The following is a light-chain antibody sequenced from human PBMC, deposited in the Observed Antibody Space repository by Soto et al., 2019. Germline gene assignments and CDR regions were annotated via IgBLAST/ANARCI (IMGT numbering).Light chain of an antibody. V-gene: IGKV3-20*01. CDR2: GAS. Sequence: ETALTQSPGTLSLSPGERATLSCRASHSISTTYVAWYQQKPGQPPRLLIYGASGRATGIPDRFTGGGSGTDFTLTISRLEPEDFAVYYCQQYGTSLVTFGQGTKLEI. J-gene: IGKJ2*01. CDR1: HSISTTY. CDR3: QQYGTSLVT.